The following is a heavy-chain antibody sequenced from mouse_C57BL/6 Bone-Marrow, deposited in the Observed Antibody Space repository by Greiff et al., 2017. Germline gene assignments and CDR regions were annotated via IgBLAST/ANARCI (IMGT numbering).Heavy chain of an antibody. CDR2: IYPGSGST. V-gene: IGHV1-55*01. CDR3: ARTYYSNDWYFDV. Sequence: QVQLQQPGAELVKPGASVKMSCKASGYTFTSYWITWVKQRPGQGLEWIGDIYPGSGSTNYNEKFKSKATLTVDTSSSTAYMQLSSLTSEDAAVYYCARTYYSNDWYFDVWGTGTTVTVSS. D-gene: IGHD2-5*01. J-gene: IGHJ1*03. CDR1: GYTFTSYW.